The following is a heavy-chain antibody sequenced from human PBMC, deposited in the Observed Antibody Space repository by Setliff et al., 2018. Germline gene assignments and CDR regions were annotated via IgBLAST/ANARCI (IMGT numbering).Heavy chain of an antibody. D-gene: IGHD2-21*02. Sequence: ASVKVSCKASGYTFTSYDINWVRQATGQGLEWMGWMNPNSGNTGYAQKFQGRVTMTRNTSISTAYMELSSLRSEDTAVYYCARGGIVVVTAILYGMDVWGQGTTVTAP. CDR2: MNPNSGNT. CDR1: GYTFTSYD. CDR3: ARGGIVVVTAILYGMDV. J-gene: IGHJ6*02. V-gene: IGHV1-8*02.